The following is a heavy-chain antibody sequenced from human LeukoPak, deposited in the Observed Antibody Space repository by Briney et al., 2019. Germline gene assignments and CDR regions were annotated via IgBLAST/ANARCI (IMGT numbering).Heavy chain of an antibody. D-gene: IGHD1-1*01. CDR1: GFTFSNYW. Sequence: GGSLRLSCAASGFTFSNYWMHWVRQAPGKGLVWVSRINSDGSSASYADSVKGRFTISRDNAKNTLYLQMNSLRAEDTAVYYCAKALIGTGGYFQHWGHGALVTVSS. V-gene: IGHV3-74*01. CDR2: INSDGSSA. CDR3: AKALIGTGGYFQH. J-gene: IGHJ1*01.